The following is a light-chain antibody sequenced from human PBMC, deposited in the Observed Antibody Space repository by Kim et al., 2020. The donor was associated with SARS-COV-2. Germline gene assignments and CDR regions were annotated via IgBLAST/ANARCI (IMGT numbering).Light chain of an antibody. CDR1: SSDVSGYNY. CDR2: DVS. CDR3: SSYTSSSTNYV. J-gene: IGLJ1*01. Sequence: QSTPTSCTETSSDVSGYNYVPWYQQHPGKAPKLMIYDVSNRPSGVSNRFSGSKSGNTASLTISGLQAEDEADYYCSSYTSSSTNYVFGTGTKVTVL. V-gene: IGLV2-14*03.